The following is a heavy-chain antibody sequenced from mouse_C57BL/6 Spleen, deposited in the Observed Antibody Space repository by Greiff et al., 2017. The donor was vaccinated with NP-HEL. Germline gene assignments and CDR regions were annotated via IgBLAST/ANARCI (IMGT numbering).Heavy chain of an antibody. V-gene: IGHV1-50*01. Sequence: VQLQQPGAELVKPGASVKLSCKASGYTFTSYWMQWVKQRPGQGLEWIGEIDPSDSYTNYNQKFKGKATLTVDTSSSTAYMQLSSLTSEDSAVYYCARGITTVVGDYWGQGTTLTVSS. J-gene: IGHJ2*01. D-gene: IGHD1-1*01. CDR1: GYTFTSYW. CDR3: ARGITTVVGDY. CDR2: IDPSDSYT.